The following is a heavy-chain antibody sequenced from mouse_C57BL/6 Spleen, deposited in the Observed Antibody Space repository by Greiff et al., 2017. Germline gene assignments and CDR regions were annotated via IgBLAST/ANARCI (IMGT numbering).Heavy chain of an antibody. CDR3: ARILYDYDGAMDY. CDR1: GFSLTSYA. D-gene: IGHD2-4*01. J-gene: IGHJ4*01. V-gene: IGHV2-9-1*01. CDR2: IWTGGGT. Sequence: VKLVESGPGLVAPSQSLSITCTVSGFSLTSYAISWVRQPPGKGLEWLGVIWTGGGTNYNSALKSRLSISKDNSKSQVFLKMNSLQTDDTARYYCARILYDYDGAMDYWGQGTSVTVSS.